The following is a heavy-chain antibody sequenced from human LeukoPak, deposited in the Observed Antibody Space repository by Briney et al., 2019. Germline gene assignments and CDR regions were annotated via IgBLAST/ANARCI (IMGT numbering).Heavy chain of an antibody. CDR3: AGGTPIDY. Sequence: GGSLRLSCAASEFTFSSFAMNWVRQAPGKGLEWVSAITGSGGSTYYADSVKGRFTISRDNSKNTLYLQMNSLRAEDTAVYYCAGGTPIDYWGQGTLVTVSS. V-gene: IGHV3-23*01. D-gene: IGHD1-1*01. CDR1: EFTFSSFA. CDR2: ITGSGGST. J-gene: IGHJ4*02.